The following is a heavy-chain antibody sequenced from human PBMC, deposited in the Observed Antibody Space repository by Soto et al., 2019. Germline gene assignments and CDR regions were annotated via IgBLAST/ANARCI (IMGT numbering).Heavy chain of an antibody. Sequence: GASLKISCNASGCTFTGYILHWVQQVTGQGLEWMGWINTNSGGTNYAQKFQGRVTMTRDTSISTAYMELSRLRSDDTAVYYCARFWSYYYGMDVWGQGTTVTVSS. D-gene: IGHD2-8*02. CDR1: GCTFTGYI. J-gene: IGHJ6*02. CDR3: ARFWSYYYGMDV. V-gene: IGHV1-2*02. CDR2: INTNSGGT.